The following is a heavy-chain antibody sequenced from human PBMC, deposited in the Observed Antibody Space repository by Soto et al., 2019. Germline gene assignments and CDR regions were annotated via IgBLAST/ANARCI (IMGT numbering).Heavy chain of an antibody. CDR1: GFTFSSYA. D-gene: IGHD3-22*01. J-gene: IGHJ4*02. CDR2: ISSNGGST. Sequence: GGSLRLSCSASGFTFSSYAMHWVRQAPGKGLEYVSAISSNGGSTYYADSVKGRFTISRDNSKNTLYLQMSSLRAEDTAVYYCVKDAVNYYDSSGYYYVGGVDFDYWGQGTLVTVSS. CDR3: VKDAVNYYDSSGYYYVGGVDFDY. V-gene: IGHV3-64D*08.